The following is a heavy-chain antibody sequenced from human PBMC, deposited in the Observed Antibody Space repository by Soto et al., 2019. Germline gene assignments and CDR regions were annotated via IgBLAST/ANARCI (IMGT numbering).Heavy chain of an antibody. CDR1: GYTFTNYY. CDR3: AREWSGESLRKWAFDY. D-gene: IGHD3-10*01. CDR2: INPSGGTT. Sequence: GASVKVSCKTSGYTFTNYYIHWVRQAPGQGLEWMGIINPSGGTTSYAQKFQDRVTMTKGTSTSTLYMELSSLGYEDTAIYYCAREWSGESLRKWAFDYWGQGTLVTVSS. V-gene: IGHV1-46*01. J-gene: IGHJ4*02.